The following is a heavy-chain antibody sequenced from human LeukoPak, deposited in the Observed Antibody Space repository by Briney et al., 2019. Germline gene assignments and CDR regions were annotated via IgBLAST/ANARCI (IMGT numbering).Heavy chain of an antibody. V-gene: IGHV1-18*01. Sequence: ASVKVSCKASGYTFTSYGISWVRQAPGQGLEWMGWISGYNGNTNYAQKFQGRVTMTTDTSTSTVYMELRSLRSDDTAVYYCARDYSMGANLYNWFDPWGQGTLVTVSS. J-gene: IGHJ5*01. CDR2: ISGYNGNT. CDR1: GYTFTSYG. D-gene: IGHD1-26*01. CDR3: ARDYSMGANLYNWFDP.